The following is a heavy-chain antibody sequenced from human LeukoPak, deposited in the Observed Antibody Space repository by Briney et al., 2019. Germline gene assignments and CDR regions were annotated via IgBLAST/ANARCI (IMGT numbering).Heavy chain of an antibody. V-gene: IGHV3-23*01. J-gene: IGHJ4*02. CDR3: AKDCASDMATAPLDY. Sequence: GGSLRLSCAASGFTFSDYTMSSVRQAPGKGLERDSVISGSGGSTYYADSVKGRFTISRDNSTNTLYLQMNSLRAEDTAVYYCAKDCASDMATAPLDYWGQGTLVTVSS. D-gene: IGHD5-24*01. CDR2: ISGSGGST. CDR1: GFTFSDYT.